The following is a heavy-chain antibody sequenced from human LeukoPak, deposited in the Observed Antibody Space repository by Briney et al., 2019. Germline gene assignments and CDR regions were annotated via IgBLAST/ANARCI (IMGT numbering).Heavy chain of an antibody. CDR3: ARDFIAAFFDY. CDR1: GFTFTSYA. Sequence: GRSLRLSCPASGFTFTSYAMHWVRQAPGKGLEWVAVISYDGSNKYYADSVKGRFTISRDNSKNTLYLQMNSLRAEDTAVYYCARDFIAAFFDYWGQGTLVTVSS. CDR2: ISYDGSNK. D-gene: IGHD6-13*01. J-gene: IGHJ4*02. V-gene: IGHV3-30*04.